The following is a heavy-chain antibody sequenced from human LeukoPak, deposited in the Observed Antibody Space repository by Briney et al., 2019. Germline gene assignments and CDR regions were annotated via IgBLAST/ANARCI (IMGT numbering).Heavy chain of an antibody. V-gene: IGHV4-39*07. Sequence: SETLSLTCTVSGGSISSHYFWGWIRQPPGKGLEWIGTIYYSGTTYYNPSLKSRVTISVDTSKNQFSLKLSSVTAADTAMYYCARDTILSGSPLDYWGQGTLVTVSS. J-gene: IGHJ4*02. CDR2: IYYSGTT. D-gene: IGHD3-10*01. CDR1: GGSISSHYF. CDR3: ARDTILSGSPLDY.